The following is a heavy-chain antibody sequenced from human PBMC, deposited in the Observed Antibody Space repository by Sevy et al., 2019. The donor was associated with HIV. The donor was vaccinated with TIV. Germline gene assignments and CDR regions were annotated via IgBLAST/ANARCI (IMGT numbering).Heavy chain of an antibody. J-gene: IGHJ4*01. Sequence: GGSLRLSCAASGFTFSYYTMKWVRQAPGKGLEWVSSISSGSSYISYGESVKGRFTISRDNAKNSLFLQMNSLRAEDTAVYYCARSLDYYDSSGANDYWGHGTLVTVSS. V-gene: IGHV3-21*01. CDR1: GFTFSYYT. D-gene: IGHD3-22*01. CDR2: ISSGSSYI. CDR3: ARSLDYYDSSGANDY.